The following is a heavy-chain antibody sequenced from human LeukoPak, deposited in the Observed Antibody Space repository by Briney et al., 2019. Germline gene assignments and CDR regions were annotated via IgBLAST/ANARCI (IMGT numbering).Heavy chain of an antibody. J-gene: IGHJ4*02. CDR2: MNPNSGNT. CDR3: ARGLQAAAGTIDY. CDR1: GYTFTSYD. V-gene: IGHV1-8*01. Sequence: ASVKVSCKASGYTFTSYDISWVRQATAPGLELMGWMNPNSGNTGYAQKFQGRVTMTRNTSISTAYMELSSLRSEDTAVYYCARGLQAAAGTIDYWGQGTLVTVSS. D-gene: IGHD6-13*01.